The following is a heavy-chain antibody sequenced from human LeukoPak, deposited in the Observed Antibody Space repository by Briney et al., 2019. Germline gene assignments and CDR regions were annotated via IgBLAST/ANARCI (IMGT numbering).Heavy chain of an antibody. D-gene: IGHD6-6*01. CDR3: ARTLYSSSSAYFQH. CDR2: IYHSGST. V-gene: IGHV4-38-2*01. J-gene: IGHJ1*01. Sequence: SETLPLTCAVSGYSISSGYYWGWIRQPPGKGLEWIGSIYHSGSTYYNPSLKSRVTISVDTSKNQFSLKLSSVTAADTAVYYCARTLYSSSSAYFQHWGQGTLVTVSS. CDR1: GYSISSGYY.